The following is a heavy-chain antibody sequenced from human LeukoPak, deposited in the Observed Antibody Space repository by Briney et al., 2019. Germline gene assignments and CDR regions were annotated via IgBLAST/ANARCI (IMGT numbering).Heavy chain of an antibody. J-gene: IGHJ4*02. V-gene: IGHV3-30*03. CDR2: ISYDGSNR. CDR3: ARRWSFDH. Sequence: PGGSLRLSCAASGFTFSSYGMHWVRQAPGKGLEWVAVISYDGSNRYYADSVKGRFTISRDTSKNTLYLQMNSLRAEDTAVYYCARRWSFDHWGQGTLVTVSS. D-gene: IGHD6-13*01. CDR1: GFTFSSYG.